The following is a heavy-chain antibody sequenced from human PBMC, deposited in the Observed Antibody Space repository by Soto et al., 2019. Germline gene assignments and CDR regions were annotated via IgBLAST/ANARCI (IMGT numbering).Heavy chain of an antibody. CDR1: GGSVSSGSYY. J-gene: IGHJ5*02. D-gene: IGHD1-26*01. Sequence: SETLSLTCTVSGGSVSSGSYYWSWIRQPPGKGLEWIGYIYYSGSTNYNPSLKSRVTISVDTSKNQFSLKLSSVTAADTAVYYCARVYSGSYFRSGWFDPWGQGTLVTVSS. V-gene: IGHV4-61*01. CDR3: ARVYSGSYFRSGWFDP. CDR2: IYYSGST.